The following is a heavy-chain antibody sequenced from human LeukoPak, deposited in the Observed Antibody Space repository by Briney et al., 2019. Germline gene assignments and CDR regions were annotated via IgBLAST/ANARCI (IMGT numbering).Heavy chain of an antibody. D-gene: IGHD3/OR15-3a*01. J-gene: IGHJ4*02. CDR3: AREGTGNRGFDS. V-gene: IGHV3-53*01. CDR1: GFTVSTNY. CDR2: IDSESST. Sequence: PGGSLRLSCAASGFTVSTNYMNWVRQAPGKGLEWVSVIDSESSTLYADSVKGRFTISRDNSKNTVYLQMSSLRADDTAVYYCAREGTGNRGFDSWGQGTQVTVSS.